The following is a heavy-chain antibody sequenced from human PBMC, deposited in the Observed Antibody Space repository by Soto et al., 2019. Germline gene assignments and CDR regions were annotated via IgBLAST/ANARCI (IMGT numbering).Heavy chain of an antibody. J-gene: IGHJ3*02. CDR2: IYYSGST. V-gene: IGHV4-59*01. CDR1: GCSISSYY. CDR3: ARDSGWLRPFDAFDI. D-gene: IGHD5-12*01. Sequence: QVQLQESGPGLVKPSETLSLTCTVSGCSISSYYWSWIRQPPGKGLEWIGYIYYSGSTNYNPSLKSRITISVDTSKNQFSLKLSSVTAADTAVYYCARDSGWLRPFDAFDIWGQATMVTVSS.